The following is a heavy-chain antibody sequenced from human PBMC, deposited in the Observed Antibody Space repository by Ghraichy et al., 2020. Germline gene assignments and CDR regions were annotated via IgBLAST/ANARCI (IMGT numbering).Heavy chain of an antibody. CDR2: ISFDSAVT. CDR1: GFTFGTYG. J-gene: IGHJ4*02. Sequence: GGSLRLSCSASGFTFGTYGMYWVRQAPGKAPEYVSCISFDSAVTFYADSVNGRFTISRDNAKNTLYLQMGTLRPEDTAVYHCVRAVRPSVFSYGLEYWGQGCLVTVSS. V-gene: IGHV3-64D*06. CDR3: VRAVRPSVFSYGLEY. D-gene: IGHD3-16*01.